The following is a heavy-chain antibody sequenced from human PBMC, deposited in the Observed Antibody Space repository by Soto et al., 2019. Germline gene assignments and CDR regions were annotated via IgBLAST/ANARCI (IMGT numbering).Heavy chain of an antibody. CDR1: GFTFSSSA. D-gene: IGHD2-8*02. V-gene: IGHV3-64D*06. Sequence: GGSLRLSCSVSGFTFSSSAMHWVRQAPAKGLEPVSAINYNGDTTYYADSVKGGFTISRDNSENTLYLQMSSLKTEDTAVYYCVKKGVVSPLRFDYWGQGALVTVSS. CDR2: INYNGDTT. CDR3: VKKGVVSPLRFDY. J-gene: IGHJ4*02.